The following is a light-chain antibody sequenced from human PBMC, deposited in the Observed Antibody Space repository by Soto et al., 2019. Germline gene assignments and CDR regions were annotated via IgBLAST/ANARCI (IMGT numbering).Light chain of an antibody. Sequence: EIVMTQSPATLSVSPGERATLSCRASQSVTTNLAWYQHKPGQAPRLLIYGASTRATDTPARFSGSGSGTGFTLTISSLQSEDFAVYYCQQYDDWLWTFGQGTKVEIK. J-gene: IGKJ1*01. CDR1: QSVTTN. CDR2: GAS. CDR3: QQYDDWLWT. V-gene: IGKV3-15*01.